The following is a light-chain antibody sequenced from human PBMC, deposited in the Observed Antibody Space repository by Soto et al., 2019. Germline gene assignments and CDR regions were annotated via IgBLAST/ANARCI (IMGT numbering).Light chain of an antibody. J-gene: IGKJ1*01. V-gene: IGKV3-15*01. CDR2: GAS. Sequence: EIVMTQSPATLSLSPGERATLSCRASQSVNSNLAWYQQKPGQSPRLLIHGASTRSTGIPARFSGSGSGTESTLTISSLQSEDFAVYYCQQYQNWPPWTFGQGTKVDIK. CDR3: QQYQNWPPWT. CDR1: QSVNSN.